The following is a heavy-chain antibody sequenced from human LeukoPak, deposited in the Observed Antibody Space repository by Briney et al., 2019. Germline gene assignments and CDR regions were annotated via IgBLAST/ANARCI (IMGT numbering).Heavy chain of an antibody. V-gene: IGHV3-30-3*01. J-gene: IGHJ4*02. Sequence: GGSLRLSCAASGFTFSSYAMHWVRQAPGKGLEWVAVISYDGSNKYYADSVKGRFTISRDNSKNTLYLQMNSLRAEDTAVYYCARAGYVVVPAESDYWGQGTLVTVSS. CDR2: ISYDGSNK. CDR3: ARAGYVVVPAESDY. CDR1: GFTFSSYA. D-gene: IGHD2-2*01.